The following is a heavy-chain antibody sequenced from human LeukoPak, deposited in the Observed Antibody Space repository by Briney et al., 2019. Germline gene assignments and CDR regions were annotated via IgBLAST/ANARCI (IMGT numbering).Heavy chain of an antibody. Sequence: GGSLRLSCAASGFTFSSYWMSWVRQAPGKGLEWVANIKQDGSEKYYVDSVKGRFTISRDNAKNSLYLQMNSLRAEDTAVYYCARVPRVRAHRSRTEWYFDLWGRGTLVTVSS. CDR3: ARVPRVRAHRSRTEWYFDL. CDR1: GFTFSSYW. V-gene: IGHV3-7*01. J-gene: IGHJ2*01. D-gene: IGHD3-10*01. CDR2: IKQDGSEK.